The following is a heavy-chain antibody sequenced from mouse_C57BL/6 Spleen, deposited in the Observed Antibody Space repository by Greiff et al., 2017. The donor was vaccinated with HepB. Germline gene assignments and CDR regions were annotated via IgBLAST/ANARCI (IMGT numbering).Heavy chain of an antibody. J-gene: IGHJ3*01. CDR1: GYSITSGYY. V-gene: IGHV3-6*01. D-gene: IGHD2-1*01. CDR2: ISYDGSN. CDR3: ARKGGNYDWFAY. Sequence: EVHLVESGPGLVKPSQSLSLTCSVTGYSITSGYYWNWIRQFPGNKLEWMGYISYDGSNNYNPSLKNRISITRDTSKNQFFLKLNSVTTEDTATYYCARKGGNYDWFAYWGQGTLVTVSA.